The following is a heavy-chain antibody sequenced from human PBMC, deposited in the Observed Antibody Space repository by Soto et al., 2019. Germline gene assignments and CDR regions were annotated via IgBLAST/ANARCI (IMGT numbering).Heavy chain of an antibody. CDR2: IYYSGST. V-gene: IGHV4-59*01. Sequence: SETLSLTCTVSGGSISSYYWSWIRQPPGKGLEWIGYIYYSGSTNYNPSLKSRVTISVDTSKNQFSLKLSSVTAADTAVYYCARCVDFWSGYYYYYMDVWGKGTTVTVSS. CDR3: ARCVDFWSGYYYYYMDV. D-gene: IGHD3-3*01. CDR1: GGSISSYY. J-gene: IGHJ6*03.